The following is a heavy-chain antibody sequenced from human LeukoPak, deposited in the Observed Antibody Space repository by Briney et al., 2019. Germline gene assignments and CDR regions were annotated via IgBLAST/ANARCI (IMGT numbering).Heavy chain of an antibody. J-gene: IGHJ4*02. CDR2: IYHSGST. D-gene: IGHD2-15*01. V-gene: IGHV4-38-2*02. Sequence: SETLSLTCAVSGYSISSGYYWGWIRQPPGKGLEWIGSIYHSGSTYYNPSLKSRVTISVDTSKNQFSLKLSSVTAADTAVYYWARDGGYCSGGSCYQFDYWGQGTLVTVSS. CDR3: ARDGGYCSGGSCYQFDY. CDR1: GYSISSGYY.